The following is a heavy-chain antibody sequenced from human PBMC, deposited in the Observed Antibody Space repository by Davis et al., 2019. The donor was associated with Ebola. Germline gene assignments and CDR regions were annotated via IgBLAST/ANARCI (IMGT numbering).Heavy chain of an antibody. CDR1: GFTFSSYE. CDR2: ISSSGSTI. Sequence: GESLKISCAASGFTFSSYEMNWVRQAPGKGLEWVSYISSSGSTIYYADSVKGRFTISRDNAKNSLYLQMNSLRAEDTAVYYCARENTYFGFWSGYYTTQGYGMDVWGQGTTVTVSS. CDR3: ARENTYFGFWSGYYTTQGYGMDV. V-gene: IGHV3-48*03. D-gene: IGHD3-3*01. J-gene: IGHJ6*02.